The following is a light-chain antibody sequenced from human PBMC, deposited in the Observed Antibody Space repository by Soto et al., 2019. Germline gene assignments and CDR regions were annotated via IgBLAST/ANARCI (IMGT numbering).Light chain of an antibody. CDR3: QQYNEWPPFT. CDR1: QSVSSN. J-gene: IGKJ5*01. CDR2: GAS. V-gene: IGKV3-15*01. Sequence: VVMTQSPATLSVSPGERATLSCRASQSVSSNLAWYQQKPGQAPRLLIYGASTRATGIPVRFSGSGSATDFTLTISSLQSEDFALYYCQQYNEWPPFTFGQGTRLEIK.